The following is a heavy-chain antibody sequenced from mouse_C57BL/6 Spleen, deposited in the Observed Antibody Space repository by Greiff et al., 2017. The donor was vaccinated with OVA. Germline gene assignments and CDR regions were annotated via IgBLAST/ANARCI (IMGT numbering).Heavy chain of an antibody. CDR1: GYTFTDYE. J-gene: IGHJ4*01. D-gene: IGHD2-12*01. CDR3: TRLRRGYYAMDY. CDR2: IDPETGGT. Sequence: QVQLQQSGAELVRPGASVTLSCKASGYTFTDYEMHWVKQTPVHGLEWIGAIDPETGGTAYNQKFKGKAILTADKSSSTAYMELRSLTSEDSAVYYCTRLRRGYYAMDYWGQGTSVTVSS. V-gene: IGHV1-15*01.